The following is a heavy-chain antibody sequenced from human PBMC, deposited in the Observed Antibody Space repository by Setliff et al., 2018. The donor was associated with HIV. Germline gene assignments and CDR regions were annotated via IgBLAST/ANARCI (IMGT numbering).Heavy chain of an antibody. J-gene: IGHJ5*02. Sequence: SETLSLTCSVSPYSISSGYYWGWLRQPPGKGLEWIGCLYYGGNTYYNPSLKSRVAMSIDTSKNEVSLRLKSVTAADTAIYYCSRDPWLLGASAGGDNWLDPWGQGTLVTVSS. CDR2: LYYGGNT. CDR3: SRDPWLLGASAGGDNWLDP. CDR1: PYSISSGYY. D-gene: IGHD1-26*01. V-gene: IGHV4-38-2*02.